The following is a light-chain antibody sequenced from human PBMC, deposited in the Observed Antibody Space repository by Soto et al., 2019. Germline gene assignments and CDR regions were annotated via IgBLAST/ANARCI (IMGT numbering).Light chain of an antibody. CDR2: DAS. CDR1: QSVTKY. J-gene: IGKJ1*01. Sequence: EIVLTQSPATLSLSPGERAALSCRASQSVTKYLAWYQQKPGQAPRLLIYDASNRATGIPVRFSGSGSGTDFTLTISSLEPEDFGIYYGQQHNNWPTTFGQGTKVEMK. CDR3: QQHNNWPTT. V-gene: IGKV3-11*01.